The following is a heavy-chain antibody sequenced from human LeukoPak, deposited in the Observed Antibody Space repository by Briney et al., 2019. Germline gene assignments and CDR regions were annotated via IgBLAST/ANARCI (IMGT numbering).Heavy chain of an antibody. CDR1: GYTLTELS. CDR3: AREGITGASDY. D-gene: IGHD1-7*01. V-gene: IGHV1-24*01. Sequence: ASVKVSCKVSGYTLTELSMHWVRQAPGKGLEWMGGFDPEDGETIYAQKLQGRVTITADESTSTAYMELSSLRSEDTAVYYCAREGITGASDYWGQGTLVTVSS. J-gene: IGHJ4*02. CDR2: FDPEDGET.